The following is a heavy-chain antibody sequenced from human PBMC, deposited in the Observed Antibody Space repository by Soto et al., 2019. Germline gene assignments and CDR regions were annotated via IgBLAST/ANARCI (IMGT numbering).Heavy chain of an antibody. CDR3: ARPGGSGYLRGYYYDGMDG. J-gene: IGHJ6*02. CDR2: INHSGST. CDR1: GGSFSGYY. D-gene: IGHD3-22*01. Sequence: PSETLSLTCAVYGGSFSGYYCSWIRQPPGKGLEWIGEINHSGSTNYNPSLKSRVTISVDTSKNQFSLKLSSVTAADTAVYYCARPGGSGYLRGYYYDGMDGWGQGTTVTVS. V-gene: IGHV4-34*01.